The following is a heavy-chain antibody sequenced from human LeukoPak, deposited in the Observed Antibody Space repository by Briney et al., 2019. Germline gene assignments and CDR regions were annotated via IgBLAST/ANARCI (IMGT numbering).Heavy chain of an antibody. Sequence: PGGSLRLSCAASGFTVSSNYMSWVRQAPGKGLEWVSVIYSGGTTYYADSVKGRFTISRDNSKNSLYLQMNSLRAEDTAVYYCARHEGITMIMNWGQGTLVTVSS. J-gene: IGHJ4*02. CDR1: GFTVSSNY. CDR3: ARHEGITMIMN. CDR2: IYSGGTT. V-gene: IGHV3-66*04. D-gene: IGHD3-22*01.